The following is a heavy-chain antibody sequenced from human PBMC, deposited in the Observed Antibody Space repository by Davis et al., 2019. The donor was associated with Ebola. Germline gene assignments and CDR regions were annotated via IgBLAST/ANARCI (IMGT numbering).Heavy chain of an antibody. CDR2: IRGGGSEI. D-gene: IGHD3-10*01. V-gene: IGHV3-11*04. CDR1: GFTFSDYY. CDR3: ARDAAFVFDY. Sequence: GESLKISCAASGFTFSDYYMSWIRQAPGRGLEWVSHIRGGGSEIYYADSVKGRFTISRDNAKNSLYLQMNSLRDEDTAVYYCARDAAFVFDYWGQGILVTVSS. J-gene: IGHJ4*02.